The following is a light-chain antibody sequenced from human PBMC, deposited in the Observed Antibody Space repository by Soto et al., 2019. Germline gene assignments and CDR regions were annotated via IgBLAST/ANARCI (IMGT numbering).Light chain of an antibody. J-gene: IGLJ1*01. CDR2: DVN. CDR1: SSDIGGYKY. CDR3: CSYTSSTSLI. V-gene: IGLV2-14*03. Sequence: QSVLTQPASVSGSPGQSITISCTGTSSDIGGYKYVSWYQQHPGKVPKLLIFDVNNRPSGVPDRFSGSKSGNTASLTITGLQAEDEAEYYCCSYTSSTSLIFGGGTKVTVL.